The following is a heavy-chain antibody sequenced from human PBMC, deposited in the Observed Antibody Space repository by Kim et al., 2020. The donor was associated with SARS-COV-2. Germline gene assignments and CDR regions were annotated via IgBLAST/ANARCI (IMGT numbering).Heavy chain of an antibody. J-gene: IGHJ4*02. V-gene: IGHV4-59*01. CDR3: ARDVRGGIDY. D-gene: IGHD2-15*01. Sequence: SETLSLTCTVSGGSISSYYWSWIRQPPGKGLEWIGYIYYSGSTNYNPSLKSRVTISVDTSKNQFSLKLSSVTAADTAVYYCARDVRGGIDYWGQGTLVTVSS. CDR2: IYYSGST. CDR1: GGSISSYY.